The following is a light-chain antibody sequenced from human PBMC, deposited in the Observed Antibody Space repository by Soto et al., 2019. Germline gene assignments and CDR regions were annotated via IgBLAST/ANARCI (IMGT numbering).Light chain of an antibody. CDR3: QQYGRSGT. Sequence: EIVLTQSRGTLYLSPGERATLSCRASQSVSNNYLAWYQQKPGQAPRLLIYGASNRATGIPDRFSGSGSGTDFTLTISRLEPEDFAVYYCQQYGRSGTFGQGTKVDIK. V-gene: IGKV3-20*01. CDR2: GAS. J-gene: IGKJ1*01. CDR1: QSVSNNY.